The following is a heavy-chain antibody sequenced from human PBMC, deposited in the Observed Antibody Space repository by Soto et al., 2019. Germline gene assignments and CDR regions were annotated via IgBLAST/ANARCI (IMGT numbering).Heavy chain of an antibody. CDR2: ISWDSGSI. CDR3: ARRGAVTVSPFDY. J-gene: IGHJ4*02. Sequence: PGGSLRLSCAASGFTFDNYAMHWVRQAPGKGLEWVSGISWDSGSIDYADSVRGRFTISRDNARNSLYLRMSSLRPEDTAVYYCARRGAVTVSPFDYWGQGTLVTVSS. CDR1: GFTFDNYA. V-gene: IGHV3-9*01. D-gene: IGHD6-19*01.